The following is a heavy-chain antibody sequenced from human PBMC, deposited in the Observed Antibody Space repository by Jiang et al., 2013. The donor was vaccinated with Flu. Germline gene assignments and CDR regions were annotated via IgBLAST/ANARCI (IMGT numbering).Heavy chain of an antibody. CDR2: ISGYNGNT. D-gene: IGHD4-17*01. CDR1: GGTFSSYA. J-gene: IGHJ4*02. V-gene: IGHV1-18*01. CDR3: VCGDFKYYFDY. Sequence: GAEVKKPGSSVKVSCKASGGTFSSYAISWVRQAPGQGLEWMGWISGYNGNTNYAQKLQGRVTMTTDTSTSAAYMELRSLRSDDTAVYYCVCGDFKYYFDYWGQGTLVTASS.